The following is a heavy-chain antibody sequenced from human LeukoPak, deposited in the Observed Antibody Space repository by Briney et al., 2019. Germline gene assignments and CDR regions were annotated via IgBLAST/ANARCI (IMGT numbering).Heavy chain of an antibody. CDR1: GGXISSYY. CDR3: ARDFLGYCSGGSCHNNWFDP. V-gene: IGHV4-59*01. D-gene: IGHD2-15*01. CDR2: IYYSGST. J-gene: IGHJ5*02. Sequence: PSETLSLTCTVSGGXISSYYWSWIRQPPGKGLEWLGYIYYSGSTNYNPSLKSRVTISVDTSKNQFSLKLSSVTAADTAVYYCARDFLGYCSGGSCHNNWFDPWGQGTLVTVSS.